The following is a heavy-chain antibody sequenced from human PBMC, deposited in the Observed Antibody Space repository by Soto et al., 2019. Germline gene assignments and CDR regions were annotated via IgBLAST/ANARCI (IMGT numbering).Heavy chain of an antibody. CDR2: INLNIGGA. V-gene: IGHV1-2*02. Sequence: EASVKVPCKASGYTFTGYYLHWVRQVPGQGLDWVGWINLNIGGAIYAQKFQGRVTMTRDTSISTAYLELRSLSSDDTAMYYCARRKLPVPCSAFGLWGQGTMVHRLL. CDR3: ARRKLPVPCSAFGL. J-gene: IGHJ3*01. D-gene: IGHD2-15*01. CDR1: GYTFTGYY.